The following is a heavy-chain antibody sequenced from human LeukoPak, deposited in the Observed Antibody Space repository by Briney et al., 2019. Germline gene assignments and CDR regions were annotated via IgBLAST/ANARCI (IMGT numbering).Heavy chain of an antibody. J-gene: IGHJ4*02. Sequence: LRLSCAASGFTFSDYYMSWIRQAPGKGLEWIGYISHSGSTNYNPSLKSRVTISVDTSKTQFSLNLSSVTAADTAVYYCARLRIVGATLYFDYWGQGIRVTVSS. V-gene: IGHV4-59*01. CDR1: GFTFSDYY. D-gene: IGHD1-26*01. CDR3: ARLRIVGATLYFDY. CDR2: ISHSGST.